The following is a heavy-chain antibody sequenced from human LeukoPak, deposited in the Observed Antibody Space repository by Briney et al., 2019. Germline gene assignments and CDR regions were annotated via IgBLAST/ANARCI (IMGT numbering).Heavy chain of an antibody. CDR1: GYSFTNYW. V-gene: IGHV5-51*01. CDR3: ARGERMVRGDLDAFDI. J-gene: IGHJ3*02. Sequence: GESLKISCKGSGYSFTNYWIGWVRQMPGKGLEWKGIIYPGDSDTRYSPSLQGQVTISADKSISTAYLQWSGLKASDTAMYYCARGERMVRGDLDAFDIWGQGTMVTVSS. CDR2: IYPGDSDT. D-gene: IGHD3-10*01.